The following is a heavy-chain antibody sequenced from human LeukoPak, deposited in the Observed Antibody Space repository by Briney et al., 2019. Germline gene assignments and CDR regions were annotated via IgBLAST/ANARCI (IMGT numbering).Heavy chain of an antibody. CDR3: ARTSWRVWGRYSPFPYGMDV. V-gene: IGHV4-59*01. CDR2: VHYSGST. CDR1: GGSMNTYF. D-gene: IGHD3-16*01. Sequence: PSETLSLTCGVSGGSMNTYFWSWIRQSPEKGLEWIGSVHYSGSTHYSPSLGSRVTISLDTSKNHFSLRLSSVTSADTAVYYCARTSWRVWGRYSPFPYGMDVWGQGTTVTVSS. J-gene: IGHJ6*02.